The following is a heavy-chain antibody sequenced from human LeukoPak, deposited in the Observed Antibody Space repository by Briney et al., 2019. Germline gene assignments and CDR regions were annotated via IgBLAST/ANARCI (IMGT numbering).Heavy chain of an antibody. V-gene: IGHV1-69*05. CDR1: GGTFSSYA. J-gene: IGHJ4*02. CDR3: ARTYYYDSYFDY. Sequence: SVKVSCKASGGTFSSYAISWVRQAPGQGLEWMGGIIPIFGTANYAQKFQGRVTIATDESTSTAYMELSSLRSEDTAVYYCARTYYYDSYFDYWGQGTLVTVSS. CDR2: IIPIFGTA. D-gene: IGHD3-22*01.